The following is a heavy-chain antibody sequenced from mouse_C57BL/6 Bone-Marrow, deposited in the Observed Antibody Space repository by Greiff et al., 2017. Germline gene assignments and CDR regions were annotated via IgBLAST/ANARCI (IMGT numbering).Heavy chain of an antibody. CDR1: GFNINDYY. D-gene: IGHD2-1*01. CDR2: IDPEDGDT. J-gene: IGHJ2*01. Sequence: EVQRVESGAELVRPGASVTLSCTASGFNINDYYMHWVKQRPEKGLEWIGRIDPEDGDTEYAPKLQGKATMTADTSSNTAYLQLSSLTSEDTAVYYWTTFEMPYGNLRDYWGQGTTLTVSS. V-gene: IGHV14-1*01. CDR3: TTFEMPYGNLRDY.